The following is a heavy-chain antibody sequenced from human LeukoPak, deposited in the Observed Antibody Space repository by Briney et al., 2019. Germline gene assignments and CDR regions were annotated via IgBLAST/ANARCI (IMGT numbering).Heavy chain of an antibody. D-gene: IGHD2-21*02. J-gene: IGHJ3*02. CDR3: ARLAYCGGDCESAGAFDI. CDR1: GYTFTSYG. CDR2: ISAYNGNT. V-gene: IGHV1-18*01. Sequence: ASVKVSCKASGYTFTSYGISWVRQAPGQGLEWMGWISAYNGNTKYSQKFQGRVTITRDTSASTAYMELSNLRSEDTAVYYCARLAYCGGDCESAGAFDIWGQGTMVTVSS.